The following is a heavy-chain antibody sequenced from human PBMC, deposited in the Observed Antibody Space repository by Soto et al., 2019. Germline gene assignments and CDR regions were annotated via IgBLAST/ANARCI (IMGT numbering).Heavy chain of an antibody. CDR2: INSDGSST. CDR1: GFTFSSSW. CDR3: ARHIRVYYYGMDG. J-gene: IGHJ6*02. D-gene: IGHD1-20*01. Sequence: PEGSLRLSCAASGFTFSSSWMYWDCLAPGKGLVWVSRINSDGSSTSYEDSVKGRLTISRDNAKNTLYLLMNGLRPEDTAVYYCARHIRVYYYGMDGWGQETTVTVPS. V-gene: IGHV3-74*01.